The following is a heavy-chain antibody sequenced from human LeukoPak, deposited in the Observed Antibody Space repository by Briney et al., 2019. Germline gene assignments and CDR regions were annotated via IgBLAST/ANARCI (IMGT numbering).Heavy chain of an antibody. CDR2: IYHNGFT. J-gene: IGHJ5*02. V-gene: IGHV4-39*07. D-gene: IGHD1-14*01. CDR3: ARIGREPRPNWFDP. Sequence: SETLSLTCTVSGGSISSSSYYWGWFRQAPGKGLEWSGYIYHNGFTRYNPSLKSRVTISGDTSKNQFSLKVSSVTAADTAVYYCARIGREPRPNWFDPWGQGTLVIVSS. CDR1: GGSISSSSYY.